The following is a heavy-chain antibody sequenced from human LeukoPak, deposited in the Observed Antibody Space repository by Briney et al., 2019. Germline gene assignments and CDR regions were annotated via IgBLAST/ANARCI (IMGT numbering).Heavy chain of an antibody. V-gene: IGHV3-23*01. J-gene: IGHJ4*02. Sequence: GGSLRLSCAASGVTLSDYAMNWVRQTPGKGLEWVSTISASGGITYYADSVKGRFTIPRDNSKNTLYLHMNSLRDEDTALYYCAKGGRYCSGTSCYSSHWGQGTLVTVSS. D-gene: IGHD2-2*01. CDR3: AKGGRYCSGTSCYSSH. CDR1: GVTLSDYA. CDR2: ISASGGIT.